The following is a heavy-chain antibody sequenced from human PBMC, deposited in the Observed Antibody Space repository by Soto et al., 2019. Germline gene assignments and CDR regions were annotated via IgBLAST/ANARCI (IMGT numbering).Heavy chain of an antibody. Sequence: PGGSLRLSCAASGFTFSSYSMNWVRQAPGKGLEWVSSISSSSSYIYYADSVKGRFTICRDNAKNSLYMQMNSLRAEDTAVYYCARGWDLGYCSSTSCLFFDYCGQVSLVTVSS. V-gene: IGHV3-21*01. D-gene: IGHD2-2*01. CDR1: GFTFSSYS. CDR3: ARGWDLGYCSSTSCLFFDY. J-gene: IGHJ4*02. CDR2: ISSSSSYI.